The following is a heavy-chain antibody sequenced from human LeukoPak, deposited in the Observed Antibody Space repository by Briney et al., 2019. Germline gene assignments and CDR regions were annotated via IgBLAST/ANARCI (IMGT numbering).Heavy chain of an antibody. D-gene: IGHD5/OR15-5a*01. Sequence: SGRSLRLSCAASGFTFSSYGMHWVRQAPGKGLEGVAVIESDGRNKYYAESVRGRFTISRDNSRNTLYLQLDSLRSEDTAVYYCVRQSTGLDYWGQGTLVTVSS. CDR1: GFTFSSYG. CDR2: IESDGRNK. J-gene: IGHJ4*02. V-gene: IGHV3-30*03. CDR3: VRQSTGLDY.